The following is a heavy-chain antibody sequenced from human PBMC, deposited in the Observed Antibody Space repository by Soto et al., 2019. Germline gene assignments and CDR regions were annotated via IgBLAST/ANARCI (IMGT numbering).Heavy chain of an antibody. CDR2: INAGNGNT. V-gene: IGHV1-3*01. CDR3: ARGLVTPPDY. J-gene: IGHJ4*02. CDR1: GYTFTIYA. D-gene: IGHD6-6*01. Sequence: XSVKVSCNASGYTFTIYAMHWVRQAPGQRLEWMGWINAGNGNTKYSQKFQGRVTITRDTSASKAYMELSSLRSEDTAVYYCARGLVTPPDYWGQGTLVTVSS.